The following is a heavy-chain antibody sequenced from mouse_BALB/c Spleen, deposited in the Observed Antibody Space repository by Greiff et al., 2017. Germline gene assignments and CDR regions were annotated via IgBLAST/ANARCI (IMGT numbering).Heavy chain of an antibody. CDR3: AKHDIYYDSDGVYFDY. J-gene: IGHJ2*01. V-gene: IGHV2-4-1*01. CDR2: IWSGGST. D-gene: IGHD2-4*01. Sequence: VKLVESGPGLVQPSQSLSITCTVSGFSLTSYGVHWVRQSPGKGLEWLGVIWSGGSTDYNAAFISRLSISKDNSKSQVFFKMNSLQADDTAIYYCAKHDIYYDSDGVYFDYWGQGTTLTVSS. CDR1: GFSLTSYG.